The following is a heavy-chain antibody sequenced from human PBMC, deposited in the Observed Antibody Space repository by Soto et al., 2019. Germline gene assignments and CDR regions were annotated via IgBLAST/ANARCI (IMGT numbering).Heavy chain of an antibody. CDR1: GLTFSSYG. CDR2: IWYDGSNK. J-gene: IGHJ6*02. V-gene: IGHV3-33*01. CDR3: AREQWLDYYYYYGMDV. Sequence: VVSLRLSYGASGLTFSSYGIRWVRQAPGKGLEWVAVIWYDGSNKYYADSVKGRFTISRDNSKNTLYLQMNGLRAEDTAVYYFAREQWLDYYYYYGMDVWGQGATVTVS. D-gene: IGHD6-19*01.